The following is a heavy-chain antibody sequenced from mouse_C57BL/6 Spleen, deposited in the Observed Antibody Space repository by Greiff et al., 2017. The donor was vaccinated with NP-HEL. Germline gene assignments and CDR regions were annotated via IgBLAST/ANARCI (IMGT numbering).Heavy chain of an antibody. V-gene: IGHV1-15*01. CDR1: GYTFTDYE. J-gene: IGHJ3*01. Sequence: VKLMESGAELVRPGASVTLSCKASGYTFTDYEMHWVKQTPVHGLEWIGAIDPETGGTAYNQKFKGKAILTADKSSSTAYMELRSLTSEDSAVYYCTKIHYYGSSWFAYWGQGTLVTVSA. CDR2: IDPETGGT. D-gene: IGHD1-1*01. CDR3: TKIHYYGSSWFAY.